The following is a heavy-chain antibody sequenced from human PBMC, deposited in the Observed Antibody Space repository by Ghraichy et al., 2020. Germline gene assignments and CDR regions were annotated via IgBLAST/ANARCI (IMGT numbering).Heavy chain of an antibody. Sequence: SETLSLTCTVSGGSISSYYWSWIRQPPGKGLEWIGYIYTSGSTNYNPSLKSRVTISVDTSKNQFSLKLSSVTAAATALYYCARHDRRGQPIDYWGQGTLLTFSS. V-gene: IGHV4-4*09. CDR3: ARHDRRGQPIDY. D-gene: IGHD3-16*01. CDR2: IYTSGST. CDR1: GGSISSYY. J-gene: IGHJ4*02.